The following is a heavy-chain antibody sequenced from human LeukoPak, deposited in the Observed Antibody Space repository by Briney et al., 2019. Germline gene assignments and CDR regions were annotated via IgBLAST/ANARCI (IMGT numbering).Heavy chain of an antibody. V-gene: IGHV1-2*02. J-gene: IGHJ4*02. Sequence: ASVKDSCKASAYTFTGYYMHWVRQAPGQGLEWMGWINPNSGGTNYAQKFQGRVTMTRDTSISTAYMELSRLRSDDTAVYYCARVRYSGYDRNIDYWGQGTLVTVSS. CDR1: AYTFTGYY. CDR3: ARVRYSGYDRNIDY. D-gene: IGHD5-12*01. CDR2: INPNSGGT.